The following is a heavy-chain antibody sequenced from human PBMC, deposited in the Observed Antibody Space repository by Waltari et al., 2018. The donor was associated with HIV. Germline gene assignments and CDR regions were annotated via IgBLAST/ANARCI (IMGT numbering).Heavy chain of an antibody. CDR1: GYTFTDYY. CDR2: VDPEDGET. V-gene: IGHV1-69-2*01. J-gene: IGHJ4*02. D-gene: IGHD6-13*01. Sequence: EVHLVQSGPEVKKPGATVKISCTVSGYTFTDYYIHWVGEAPGKGLEWMGLVDPEDGETFYAGKFQGRLTISADTSAATVSFELTGLRSDDTAIYYCASLAAAVYFDAWGQGTPLSVSS. CDR3: ASLAAAVYFDA.